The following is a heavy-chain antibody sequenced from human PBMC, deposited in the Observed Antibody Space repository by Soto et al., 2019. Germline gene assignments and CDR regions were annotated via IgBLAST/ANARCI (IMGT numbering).Heavy chain of an antibody. CDR2: IDPSDSYT. CDR1: GYSFTSYW. V-gene: IGHV5-10-1*01. Sequence: GESLKISCKGSGYSFTSYWISWVRQMPGKGLEWMGRIDPSDSYTNYSPSFQGHVTISADKSISTAYLQWSSLKASDTAMYYCASARRGAFDIWGQGTMVTVSS. J-gene: IGHJ3*02. CDR3: ASARRGAFDI. D-gene: IGHD6-6*01.